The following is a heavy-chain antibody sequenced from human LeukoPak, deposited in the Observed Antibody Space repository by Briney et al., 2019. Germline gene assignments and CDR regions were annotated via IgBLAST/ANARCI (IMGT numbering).Heavy chain of an antibody. CDR2: IYYSGST. CDR1: AGSISSVDYY. Sequence: SHTLSLTCTASAGSISSVDYYWSWIRQHPGKGLEWIGYIYYSGSTYYNPSLKSRVTISVDTSKNQFSLKLSSVTAADTAVYYCARVNVHWFDPWGQGTLVTVSS. V-gene: IGHV4-31*03. CDR3: ARVNVHWFDP. J-gene: IGHJ5*02. D-gene: IGHD6-6*01.